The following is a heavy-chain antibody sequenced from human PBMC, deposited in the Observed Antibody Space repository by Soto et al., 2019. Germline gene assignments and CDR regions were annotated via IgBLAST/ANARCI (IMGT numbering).Heavy chain of an antibody. D-gene: IGHD3-10*01. CDR2: ISGSGGST. J-gene: IGHJ4*02. CDR3: AKAPLRAGVGGYFDY. Sequence: GGSLRLSCAASGFTFSSYAMSWVRQAPGKGLEWVSAISGSGGSTYYADSVKGRFTISRDNSKNTLYLQMNSLRAEDTAVYYCAKAPLRAGVGGYFDYWGQGTLVTVSS. V-gene: IGHV3-23*01. CDR1: GFTFSSYA.